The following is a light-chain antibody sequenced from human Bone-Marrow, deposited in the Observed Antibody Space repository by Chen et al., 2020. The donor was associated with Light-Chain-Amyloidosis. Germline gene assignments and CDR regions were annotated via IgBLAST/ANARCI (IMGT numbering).Light chain of an antibody. CDR3: QSADSSGTYEVI. CDR2: RDT. Sequence: SYALTQPTSVSVSPGPTSRITCSGDDLPTKYAYWYQQKPGRAPVLVIHRDTERPSGISERFSGSSSGTTATLTISGVQAEDEADYHCQSADSSGTYEVIFGGGTKLTVL. CDR1: DLPTKY. V-gene: IGLV3-25*03. J-gene: IGLJ2*01.